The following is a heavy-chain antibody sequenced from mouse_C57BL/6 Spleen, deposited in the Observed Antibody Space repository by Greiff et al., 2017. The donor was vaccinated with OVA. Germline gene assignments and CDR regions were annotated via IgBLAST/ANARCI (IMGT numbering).Heavy chain of an antibody. CDR2: IDPSDSET. J-gene: IGHJ2*01. Sequence: VQLQQPGAELVRPGSSVKLSCKASGYTFTSYWMHWVKQRPIQGLEWIGNIDPSDSETHYNQKFKDKATLTVDKSSSTAYMQLSSLTSEDAAVYYCARRDQTGHFDYWGQGTTLTVSS. CDR1: GYTFTSYW. D-gene: IGHD4-1*01. CDR3: ARRDQTGHFDY. V-gene: IGHV1-52*01.